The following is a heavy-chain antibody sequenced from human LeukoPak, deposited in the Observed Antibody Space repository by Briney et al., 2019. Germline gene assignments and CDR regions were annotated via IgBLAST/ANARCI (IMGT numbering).Heavy chain of an antibody. J-gene: IGHJ6*02. Sequence: SETLSLTCTVSGYSITSGYYWGWIRQPPGKGLEWIGNINHSGSTYYNPSLKSRVTISVDTSKNQFSLKLSSVTAADTAVYYCARGFRIAAAGAWYYGMDVWGQGTTVTVSS. CDR1: GYSITSGYY. CDR2: INHSGST. CDR3: ARGFRIAAAGAWYYGMDV. D-gene: IGHD6-13*01. V-gene: IGHV4-38-2*02.